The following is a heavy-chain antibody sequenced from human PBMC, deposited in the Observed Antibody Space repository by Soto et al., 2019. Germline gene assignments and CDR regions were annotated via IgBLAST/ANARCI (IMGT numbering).Heavy chain of an antibody. CDR3: TREHVVTIFRRGQRGSFDN. D-gene: IGHD3-9*01. CDR1: GFTFSSYT. V-gene: IGHV3-21*01. Sequence: KPGGSLRLSCAASGFTFSSYTMNWVHQAPGKGLEWVAFITSGSDYIYYADSVKGRFTISRDDANNSLFLQMSSLRAEDTAVYYCTREHVVTIFRRGQRGSFDNWSQGTLVTVSS. J-gene: IGHJ4*02. CDR2: ITSGSDYI.